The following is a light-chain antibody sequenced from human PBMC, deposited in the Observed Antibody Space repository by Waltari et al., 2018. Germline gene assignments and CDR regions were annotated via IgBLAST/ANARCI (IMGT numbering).Light chain of an antibody. CDR3: QQYKSEYT. CDR2: DAS. J-gene: IGKJ2*01. V-gene: IGKV1-5*01. Sequence: IQMTQSPSTLSASVGDRVTITCRAPQNISTWLAWFQQKPGKAPQLLIYDASSLESGVPARFSGSGSWTEFTLTISGLQPDECATYHCQQYKSEYTFGQGTKLEIK. CDR1: QNISTW.